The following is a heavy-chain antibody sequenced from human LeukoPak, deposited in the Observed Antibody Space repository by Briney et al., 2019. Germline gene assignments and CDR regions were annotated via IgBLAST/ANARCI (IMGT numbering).Heavy chain of an antibody. CDR3: ASASGYDSSFYDY. V-gene: IGHV4-38-2*02. D-gene: IGHD5-12*01. CDR1: GYSISSGYY. CDR2: IYHSGST. Sequence: PSETLSLTCTVSGYSISSGYYWGWIRQPPGKGLEWIGSIYHSGSTYYNPSLKSRVTISVDTSKNQFSLKLSSVTAADTAVYYCASASGYDSSFYDYWGQGTLVTVSS. J-gene: IGHJ4*02.